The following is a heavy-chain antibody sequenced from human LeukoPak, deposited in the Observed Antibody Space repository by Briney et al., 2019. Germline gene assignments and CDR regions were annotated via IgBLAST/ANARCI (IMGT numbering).Heavy chain of an antibody. CDR3: ARDPGYYYYGMDV. J-gene: IGHJ6*02. CDR2: INGEGSRI. CDR1: GFNLRTYW. V-gene: IGHV3-74*01. Sequence: GGSLRLSCAVTGFNLRTYWVHWVRHSPGRGLEWVARINGEGSRISYADSVRGRFTISRDNAKNTAYLQMNSLRAEDTALYYCARDPGYYYYGMDVWGQGTTVVVSS.